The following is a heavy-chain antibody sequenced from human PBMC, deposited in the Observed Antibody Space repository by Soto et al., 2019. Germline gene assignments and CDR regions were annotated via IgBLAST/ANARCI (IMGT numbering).Heavy chain of an antibody. CDR3: ARGARGYCSGGSCYGFDP. CDR1: GGSFSGYY. D-gene: IGHD2-15*01. Sequence: QVQLQQWGAGLLKPSETLSLTCAVYGGSFSGYYWSWIRQPPGKGLEWIGEINHSGSTNYNPSLKRRVTISVDTSNNQFSLKLSSVTAADTAVYYCARGARGYCSGGSCYGFDPWGQGTLVTVSS. J-gene: IGHJ5*02. CDR2: INHSGST. V-gene: IGHV4-34*01.